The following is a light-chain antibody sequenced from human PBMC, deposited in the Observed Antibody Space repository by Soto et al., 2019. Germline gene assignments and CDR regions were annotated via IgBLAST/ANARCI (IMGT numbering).Light chain of an antibody. CDR3: QQYNNWPRT. CDR2: ETS. J-gene: IGKJ1*01. Sequence: EIGMTQSPSTLSGSPGERATLSCGASQSVSSDLAWYQQKPGQAPRLLIDETSIRASGIPARFSGSWSGTEFTLTISSLQSEDFAVYYCQQYNNWPRTFGQGTKVDIK. V-gene: IGKV3D-15*01. CDR1: QSVSSD.